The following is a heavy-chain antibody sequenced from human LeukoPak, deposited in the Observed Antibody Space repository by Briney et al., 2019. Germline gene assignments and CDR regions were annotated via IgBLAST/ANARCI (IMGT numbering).Heavy chain of an antibody. CDR3: TRGGITFDY. CDR1: GFTFSDYY. Sequence: PGGSLRLSCAASGFTFSDYYMSWIRQAPGKGLVWVSRMDNDGNSTTYADSVKGRFTISRDNAKNTLYLQMNSLRAEDTAVYYCTRGGITFDYWGQGTLVTVSS. D-gene: IGHD1-14*01. CDR2: MDNDGNST. J-gene: IGHJ4*02. V-gene: IGHV3-74*01.